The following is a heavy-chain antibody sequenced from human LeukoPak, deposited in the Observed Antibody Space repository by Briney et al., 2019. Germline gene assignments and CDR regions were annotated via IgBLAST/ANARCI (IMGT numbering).Heavy chain of an antibody. Sequence: GESLKISCKGSGYSFTSYWIGWVRQMPGKGLEWMGIIYPGDSDTRYSPSFQGQVTISADKSISTAYLQWSSLKALDTAMYYCARQASGGSYYGTEYYFDYWGQGTLVTVSS. D-gene: IGHD1-26*01. CDR3: ARQASGGSYYGTEYYFDY. J-gene: IGHJ4*02. CDR1: GYSFTSYW. CDR2: IYPGDSDT. V-gene: IGHV5-51*01.